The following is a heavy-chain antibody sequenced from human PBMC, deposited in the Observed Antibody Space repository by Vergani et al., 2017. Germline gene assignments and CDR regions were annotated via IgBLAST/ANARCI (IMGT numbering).Heavy chain of an antibody. Sequence: QVQLHESGPGLVKPSQTLSLTCTVPGGSITSGSFYWSWIRQPAGKGLEWIGRIHSSGTTNYNPSLKRRVTLSVDTSKNQLSLRMTSVTAADTAVYYCARDSWTSELRGVYWFDTWGQGTLVSVSS. J-gene: IGHJ5*02. V-gene: IGHV4-61*02. CDR3: ARDSWTSELRGVYWFDT. CDR2: IHSSGTT. CDR1: GGSITSGSFY. D-gene: IGHD3-10*01.